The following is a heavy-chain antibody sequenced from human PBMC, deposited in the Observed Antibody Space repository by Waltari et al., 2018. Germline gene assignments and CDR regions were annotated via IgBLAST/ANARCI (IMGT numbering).Heavy chain of an antibody. CDR3: AKDTPADILSPFDP. CDR1: GFTFSSYA. D-gene: IGHD3-9*01. J-gene: IGHJ5*02. V-gene: IGHV3-23*04. CDR2: ISGSGGST. Sequence: EVQLVESGGGLVQPGGSLRLSCAASGFTFSSYAMSWVRQAPGKGLEWVSAISGSGGSTSYADSVRGRFTISRDNSKTPLYLQMNSLRGEDTAVYYCAKDTPADILSPFDPWGQGTLVTVSS.